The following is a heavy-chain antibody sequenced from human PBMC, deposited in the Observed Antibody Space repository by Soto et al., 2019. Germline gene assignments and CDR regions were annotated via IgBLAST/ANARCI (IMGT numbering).Heavy chain of an antibody. CDR1: GYNFAGYW. CDR3: ARGGVSTRTFDY. V-gene: IGHV5-51*01. Sequence: PGESLKISCKGSGYNFAGYWIAWVRQMPGKGLELMGIIYPSDSDNRYRPSFQGQVTISADKSNSSAYLQWSSLRASDTAMYYCARGGVSTRTFDYWGQGTPVTVSS. CDR2: IYPSDSDN. D-gene: IGHD3-3*01. J-gene: IGHJ4*02.